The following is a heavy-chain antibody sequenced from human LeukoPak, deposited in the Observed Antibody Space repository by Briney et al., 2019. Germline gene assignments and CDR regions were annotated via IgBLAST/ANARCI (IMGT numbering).Heavy chain of an antibody. CDR3: ARDSGSGSYGYIMDV. V-gene: IGHV4-59*01. D-gene: IGHD1-26*01. CDR1: GGSISSYY. CDR2: IYYSGST. Sequence: KSSETLSLTCTVSGGSISSYYWSWIRQPPGKGLEWIGYIYYSGSTNYNPSLKSRVTISVDTSKNQFSLKLSSVTAADTAVYYCARDSGSGSYGYIMDVWGKGTTVTVSS. J-gene: IGHJ6*04.